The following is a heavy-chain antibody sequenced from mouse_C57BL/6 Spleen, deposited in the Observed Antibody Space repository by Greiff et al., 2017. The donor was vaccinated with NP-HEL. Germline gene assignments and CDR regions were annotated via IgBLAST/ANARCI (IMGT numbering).Heavy chain of an antibody. D-gene: IGHD1-1*01. CDR2: ISYSGST. CDR1: GYSITSDY. Sequence: VQLKESGPGLAKPSQTLSLPCSVTGYSITSDYWNWIRKFPGNKLEYMGYISYSGSTYYNPSLKSRISITRHTSKNQYYLQLNSVTTEDTTTYYYARKSYVGGYFDVWGTGTTVTVSS. J-gene: IGHJ1*03. V-gene: IGHV3-8*01. CDR3: ARKSYVGGYFDV.